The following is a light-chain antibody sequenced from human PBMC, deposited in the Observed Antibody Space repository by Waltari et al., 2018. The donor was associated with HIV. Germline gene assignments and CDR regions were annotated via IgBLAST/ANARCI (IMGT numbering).Light chain of an antibody. Sequence: QSVLTQPPSASGTPGQRVTISCSGSSSNIGSNYVYWYQQLPGTAPKPLIYRNNQRPSGVPDRFSGSKSGTSASLAISGLRSEDEADYYCAAWDDSLYVVFGGGTKLTVL. CDR3: AAWDDSLYVV. J-gene: IGLJ2*01. CDR1: SSNIGSNY. CDR2: RNN. V-gene: IGLV1-47*01.